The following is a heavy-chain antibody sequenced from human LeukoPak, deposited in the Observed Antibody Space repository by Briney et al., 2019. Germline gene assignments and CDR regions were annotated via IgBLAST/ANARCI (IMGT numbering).Heavy chain of an antibody. D-gene: IGHD2-2*01. V-gene: IGHV4-34*01. CDR2: INHSGST. CDR1: GGSFSGYY. J-gene: IGHJ4*02. CDR3: ARVPRLVVPATSAFDY. Sequence: SETLSLTCAVYGGSFSGYYWSWIRQPPGKGLEWIGEINHSGSTNYNPSLKSRVTISVDTSKNQFSLKLSSVTAADTAVYYCARVPRLVVPATSAFDYWGQGTLVTVSS.